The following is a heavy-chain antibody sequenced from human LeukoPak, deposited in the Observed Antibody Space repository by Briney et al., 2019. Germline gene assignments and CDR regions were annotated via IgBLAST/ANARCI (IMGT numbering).Heavy chain of an antibody. V-gene: IGHV3-48*01. CDR1: GFTFSSYS. CDR3: ASLGYCSSTSCSGAEYFQH. D-gene: IGHD2-2*01. Sequence: TGGSLRLSCAASGFTFSSYSMNWVRQAPGKGLEWVSYISSSSSTIYYADSVKGRFTISRDNAKNSLYLQMNSLRAEDTAVYYCASLGYCSSTSCSGAEYFQHWGQGTLVTVSS. J-gene: IGHJ1*01. CDR2: ISSSSSTI.